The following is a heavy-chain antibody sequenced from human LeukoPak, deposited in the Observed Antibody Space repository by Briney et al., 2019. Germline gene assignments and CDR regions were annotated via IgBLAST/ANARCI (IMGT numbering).Heavy chain of an antibody. J-gene: IGHJ4*02. CDR3: AKLADSGSYAY. D-gene: IGHD1-26*01. V-gene: IGHV3-23*01. CDR2: ISGSGDT. CDR1: GFTFSNFA. Sequence: GGSLRLSCAASGFTFSNFAMSWVRQAPGKGLEWVSGISGSGDTYYADSVKGRFTISRDNSKNTLYLQMNSLRAEDTVVYYCAKLADSGSYAYWGQGTLVTVSS.